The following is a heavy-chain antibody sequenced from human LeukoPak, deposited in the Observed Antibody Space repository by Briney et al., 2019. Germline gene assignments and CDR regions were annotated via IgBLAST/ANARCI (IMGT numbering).Heavy chain of an antibody. CDR2: INHSGST. CDR1: GGSFSGYY. V-gene: IGHV4-34*01. CDR3: ARGRNYYGSGSWRWFDP. J-gene: IGHJ5*02. D-gene: IGHD3-10*01. Sequence: SETLSLTCAVYGGSFSGYYWSWIRQPPGKGLEWIGEINHSGSTNYNPSLKSRVTISVDTSKSQFSLKLSSVTAADTAVYYCARGRNYYGSGSWRWFDPWGQGTLVTVSS.